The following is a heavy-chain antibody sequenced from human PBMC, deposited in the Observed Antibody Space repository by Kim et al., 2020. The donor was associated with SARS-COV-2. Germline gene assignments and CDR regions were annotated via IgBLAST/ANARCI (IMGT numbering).Heavy chain of an antibody. CDR1: GFNLNAYG. CDR2: ILFGGREK. CDR3: ARCPGNWYFDL. Sequence: GGSLRLSCAASGFNLNAYGVHWVRQAPRKGLEWVGVILFGGREKHYSDSVQGRFTISTDISQNTLYLQMNNLKADDTALYYCARCPGNWYFDLWGRGTLVTVSS. J-gene: IGHJ2*01. V-gene: IGHV3-30*03.